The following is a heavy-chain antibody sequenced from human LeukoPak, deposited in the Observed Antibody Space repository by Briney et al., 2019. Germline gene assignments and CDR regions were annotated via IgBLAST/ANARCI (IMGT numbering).Heavy chain of an antibody. D-gene: IGHD3-3*01. J-gene: IGHJ6*03. V-gene: IGHV1-18*01. CDR3: ARLPDFWSGYGSSNYYYYYMDV. CDR1: GYTFTSYG. Sequence: ASVKVSCKASGYTFTSYGIICVRQASGQALEWMGWISAYNGNTNYAQKLQRRVTMTTDTSTSTAYMELRSLRSDPTAVYYCARLPDFWSGYGSSNYYYYYMDVWRKGTTVSVSS. CDR2: ISAYNGNT.